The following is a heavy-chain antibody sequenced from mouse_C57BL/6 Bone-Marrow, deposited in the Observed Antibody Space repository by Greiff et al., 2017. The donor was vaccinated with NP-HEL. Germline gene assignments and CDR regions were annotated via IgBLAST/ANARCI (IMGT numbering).Heavy chain of an antibody. D-gene: IGHD1-1*01. CDR1: GYAFSSYW. Sequence: VQLHQSGAELVKPGASVKISCKASGYAFSSYWMNWVKQRPGKGLEWIGQIYPGDGDTNYNGKFKGKATLTADKSSSTAYMQLSSLTSEDSAVYFCASLIYYYGSSYDYFDYWGQGTTLTVSS. J-gene: IGHJ2*01. CDR3: ASLIYYYGSSYDYFDY. CDR2: IYPGDGDT. V-gene: IGHV1-80*01.